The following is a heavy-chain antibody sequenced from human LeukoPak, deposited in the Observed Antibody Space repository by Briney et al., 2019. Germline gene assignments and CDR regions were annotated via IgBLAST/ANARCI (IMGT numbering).Heavy chain of an antibody. Sequence: GGSLRLSCAASGFTFSSYSMNWVRQAPGKGLEWVSSISSSSRYIYYADSVKGRFTISRDNAKNSLYLQMNSLRAEDTAVYYCAGDQGSISGWLGGGLDPWGQGTLVTVSS. V-gene: IGHV3-21*01. CDR3: AGDQGSISGWLGGGLDP. CDR1: GFTFSSYS. J-gene: IGHJ5*02. D-gene: IGHD6-19*01. CDR2: ISSSSRYI.